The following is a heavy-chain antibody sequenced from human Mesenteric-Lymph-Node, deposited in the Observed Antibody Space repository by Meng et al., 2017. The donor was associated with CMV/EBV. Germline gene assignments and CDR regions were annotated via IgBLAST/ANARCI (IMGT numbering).Heavy chain of an antibody. CDR2: IYSGGSST. D-gene: IGHD1-26*01. J-gene: IGHJ3*02. V-gene: IGHV3-23*03. CDR3: AKDVFGAGGGDGFDI. Sequence: GGSLRLSCAASGFNFGTYAMTWVRQAPGRGLEWVAVIYSGGSSTYYADSVKGRFTISRDNFKNTLYLEMNSLRAEDTAVYYCAKDVFGAGGGDGFDIWGQGTMVTVSS. CDR1: GFNFGTYA.